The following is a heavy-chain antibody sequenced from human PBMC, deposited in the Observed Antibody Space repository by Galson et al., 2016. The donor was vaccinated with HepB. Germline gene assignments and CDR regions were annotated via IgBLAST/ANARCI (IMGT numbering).Heavy chain of an antibody. V-gene: IGHV3-23*01. CDR3: AKEQYFDSSGYSNPYNWFDP. Sequence: SLRLSCAASGFSFSIYAMSWVRQAPGKGLEWVAAVSGRGDNTYYADSVKGRFTISRDNSKNTLYLQMSSLRAEDTATYYCAKEQYFDSSGYSNPYNWFDPWGQGALVTVSS. J-gene: IGHJ5*02. CDR2: VSGRGDNT. D-gene: IGHD3-22*01. CDR1: GFSFSIYA.